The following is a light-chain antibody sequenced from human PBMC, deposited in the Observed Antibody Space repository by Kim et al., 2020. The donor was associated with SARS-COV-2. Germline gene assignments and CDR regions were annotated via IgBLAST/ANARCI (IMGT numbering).Light chain of an antibody. J-gene: IGLJ1*01. Sequence: SYELTQPPSVSVAPGKTARITCGGNNIGSKSVHWYQQKPGQAPVLVIYYDSDRPSGIPERFSGSNSGNTATLTISRVEAGDEADYYCQVWDSSSDPLYVFGTGTQVTVL. CDR3: QVWDSSSDPLYV. V-gene: IGLV3-21*04. CDR1: NIGSKS. CDR2: YDS.